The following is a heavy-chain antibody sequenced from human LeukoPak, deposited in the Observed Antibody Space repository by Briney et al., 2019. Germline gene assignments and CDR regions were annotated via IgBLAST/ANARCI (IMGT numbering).Heavy chain of an antibody. V-gene: IGHV4-34*01. D-gene: IGHD2-2*01. J-gene: IGHJ3*02. CDR3: AREALGYCSSTSCPNAFDI. CDR1: GGSFSGYY. CDR2: IYHSGST. Sequence: SETLSLTCAVYGGSFSGYYWSWIRQPPGKGLEWIGQIYHSGSTNYNPSLKSRVTISVDKSKNHFSLDLSSVTAADTAVYYCAREALGYCSSTSCPNAFDIWGQGTMVTVSS.